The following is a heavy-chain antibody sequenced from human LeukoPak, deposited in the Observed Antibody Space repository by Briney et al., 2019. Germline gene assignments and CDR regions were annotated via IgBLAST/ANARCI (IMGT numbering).Heavy chain of an antibody. CDR1: GGSISSSSYF. CDR2: IFYSGST. Sequence: SETLSLTCTVSGGSISSSSYFWGWIRQPPGKGLEWIGSIFYSGSTYYNPSLNSRVTISIDTSKNQFSLRLSSVTAADTAVYYCARSGGYDSSAWGQGTLVTVSS. D-gene: IGHD3-22*01. J-gene: IGHJ5*02. V-gene: IGHV4-39*01. CDR3: ARSGGYDSSA.